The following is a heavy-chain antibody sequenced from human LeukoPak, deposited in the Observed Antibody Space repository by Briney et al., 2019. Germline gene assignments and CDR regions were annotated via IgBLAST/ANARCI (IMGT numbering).Heavy chain of an antibody. D-gene: IGHD2-15*01. CDR2: ISGSGGST. CDR3: AKDRQRISSNMDV. J-gene: IGHJ6*03. CDR1: GFTFSSYG. Sequence: GGSLRLSCAASGFTFSSYGMSWVRQAPGKGLEWVSAISGSGGSTYYADSVKGRFTISRDNSKNTLYLHMNSLRAEDTAVYYCAKDRQRISSNMDVWGKGTTVTISS. V-gene: IGHV3-23*01.